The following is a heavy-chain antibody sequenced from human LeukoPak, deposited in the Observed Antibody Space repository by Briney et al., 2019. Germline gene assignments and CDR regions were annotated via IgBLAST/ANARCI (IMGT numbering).Heavy chain of an antibody. CDR3: ARDLTTMVADGTFDI. V-gene: IGHV7-4-1*02. D-gene: IGHD4/OR15-4a*01. CDR2: INTNTGNP. Sequence: ASVKVSCKASGYTFTSYAMNWVRQAPGQGLEWMGWINTNTGNPTYAQDFTGRFVFSLDTSVSTTYLQISSLKAEDTAVYYCARDLTTMVADGTFDIWGQGTMVTVSS. J-gene: IGHJ3*02. CDR1: GYTFTSYA.